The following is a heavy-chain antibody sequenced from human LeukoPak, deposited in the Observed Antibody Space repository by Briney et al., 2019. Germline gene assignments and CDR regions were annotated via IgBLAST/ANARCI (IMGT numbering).Heavy chain of an antibody. CDR2: ISGSGGST. V-gene: IGHV3-23*01. CDR3: ATPRGVDVVAPRPFDY. CDR1: GFTFSSYA. J-gene: IGHJ4*02. Sequence: GGSLRLSCAASGFTFSSYAMSWVRQAPVKGLEWVSAISGSGGSTYYADSVKGRFTISRDNSKNTLYLQMNSLRAEDTAVYYCATPRGVDVVAPRPFDYWGQGTLVTVSS. D-gene: IGHD2-2*01.